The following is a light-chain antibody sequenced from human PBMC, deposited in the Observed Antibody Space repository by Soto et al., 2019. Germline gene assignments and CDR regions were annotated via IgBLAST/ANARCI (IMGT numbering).Light chain of an antibody. Sequence: EIVMTQSPATLSVSPGERATLSCRASQSVSYKLAWYQQKPGQTPRLLIYDASTRATGVPARFSGSGSGTDFTLPISSLQSEDFAVYYCQHYTTSPPTFGQATRLDMK. CDR3: QHYTTSPPT. CDR2: DAS. J-gene: IGKJ5*01. CDR1: QSVSYK. V-gene: IGKV3-15*01.